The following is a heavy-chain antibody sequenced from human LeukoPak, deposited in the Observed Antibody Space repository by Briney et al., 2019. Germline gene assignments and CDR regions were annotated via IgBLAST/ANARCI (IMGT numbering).Heavy chain of an antibody. CDR2: IYYSGST. J-gene: IGHJ6*02. CDR1: GGSFSGYY. CDR3: ARDRSGGIYGMDV. Sequence: PSETLSLTCAVYGGSFSGYYWSWIRQPPGKGLEWIGYIYYSGSTNYNPSLKSRVTISVDTSKNQFSLKLSSVTAADTAVYYCARDRSGGIYGMDVWGQGTTVTVSS. D-gene: IGHD3-10*01. V-gene: IGHV4-59*01.